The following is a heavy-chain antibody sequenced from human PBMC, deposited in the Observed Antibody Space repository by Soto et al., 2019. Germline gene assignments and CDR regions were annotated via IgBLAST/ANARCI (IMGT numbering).Heavy chain of an antibody. CDR2: ISGSGGST. CDR1: GFTFSSYA. V-gene: IGHV3-23*01. Sequence: GGSLRLSCAASGFTFSSYAMSWVRQAPGKGLEWVSAISGSGGSTYYADSVKGRFTISRDNSKNTLYLQMNSLRAEDTAVYYCAKWGGGWLHPRGANVDYWGQGTLVTVSS. D-gene: IGHD2-8*02. CDR3: AKWGGGWLHPRGANVDY. J-gene: IGHJ4*02.